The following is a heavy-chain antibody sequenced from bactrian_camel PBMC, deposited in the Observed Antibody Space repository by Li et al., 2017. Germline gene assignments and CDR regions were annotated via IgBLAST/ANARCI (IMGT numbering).Heavy chain of an antibody. D-gene: IGHD6*01. CDR3: AAGPLFYSYGSTCSQVARTYTD. J-gene: IGHJ4*01. CDR1: AYTYSMYC. CDR2: IDTDDRT. V-gene: IGHV3S53*01. Sequence: HVQLVESGGDSVQAGGSLRLSCEHSAYTYSMYCMGWFRQAPGQEREGVAIIDTDDRTVHADSVKGRFAISKDSGKNSLYLQMNSLKPEDTATYYCAAGPLFYSYGSTCSQVARTYTDWGQGTQVTVS.